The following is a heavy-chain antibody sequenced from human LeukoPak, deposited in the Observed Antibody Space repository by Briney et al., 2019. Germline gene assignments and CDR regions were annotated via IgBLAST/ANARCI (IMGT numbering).Heavy chain of an antibody. D-gene: IGHD3-10*01. CDR2: IYYSGST. CDR1: DDSIYDYY. V-gene: IGHV4-59*01. Sequence: PSETLSLTCTISDDSIYDYYWSWLRQPPGQGLEWIGYIYYSGSTNYNTSLESRVTISVDTSKNQFSLNLSAVTAADTAVYYCASVLFSGGRIQDHGDPTFDYWGQGILVTVSA. J-gene: IGHJ4*02. CDR3: ASVLFSGGRIQDHGDPTFDY.